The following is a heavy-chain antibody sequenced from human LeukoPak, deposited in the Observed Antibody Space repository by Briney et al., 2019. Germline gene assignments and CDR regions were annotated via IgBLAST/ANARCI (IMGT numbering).Heavy chain of an antibody. Sequence: ASVTLSCNASGYTFTSYGITRVRLATGQGVEWMGYMNANSGKTGYAQRFQDRVTMTWDNSISTDYMELSSLRSEDTAVYYCAREFRKDASWGQGTLVTVSS. CDR3: AREFRKDAS. J-gene: IGHJ4*02. V-gene: IGHV1-8*01. D-gene: IGHD2-15*01. CDR1: GYTFTSYG. CDR2: MNANSGKT.